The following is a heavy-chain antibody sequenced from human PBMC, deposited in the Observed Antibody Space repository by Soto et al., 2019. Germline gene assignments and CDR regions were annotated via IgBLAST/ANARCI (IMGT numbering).Heavy chain of an antibody. J-gene: IGHJ4*02. CDR1: GYTFTDYY. Sequence: WASVKVSCKASGYTFTDYYMHWVRQSPGQGLEWMGWINANSGGTKIPQKFQGRVIMTRDTSISTAYMELTRLTSDDTAVYYCARAGLTTLELATTYWGQGTLVTVSS. CDR2: INANSGGT. V-gene: IGHV1-2*02. CDR3: ARAGLTTLELATTY. D-gene: IGHD1-1*01.